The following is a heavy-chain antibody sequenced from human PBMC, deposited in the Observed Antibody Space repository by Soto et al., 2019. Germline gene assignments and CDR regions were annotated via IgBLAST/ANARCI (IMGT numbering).Heavy chain of an antibody. CDR3: AREGGGDYDILTLDY. D-gene: IGHD3-9*01. V-gene: IGHV1-46*01. Sequence: ASVKVSCKACGYTFTSYYMHWVRQAPGQGLEWMGIINPSGGSTSYAQKFQGRVTMTRDTSTSTVYMELSSLRSEDTAVYYCAREGGGDYDILTLDYWGQGTLVTVSS. CDR2: INPSGGST. J-gene: IGHJ4*02. CDR1: GYTFTSYY.